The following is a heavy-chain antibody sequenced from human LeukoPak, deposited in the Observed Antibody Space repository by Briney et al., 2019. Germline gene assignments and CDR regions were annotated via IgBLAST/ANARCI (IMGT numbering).Heavy chain of an antibody. Sequence: GGSLRLSCAASGFTFSSCAMSWVRQAPGKGLEWGSGISGSGGGPIYADSVKGRFTISRDNSKNTLYLQMNSLRAEDTALYYCAKRMTTVTNFDYWGQGTLVTVSS. CDR2: ISGSGGGP. CDR1: GFTFSSCA. J-gene: IGHJ4*02. V-gene: IGHV3-23*01. D-gene: IGHD4-17*01. CDR3: AKRMTTVTNFDY.